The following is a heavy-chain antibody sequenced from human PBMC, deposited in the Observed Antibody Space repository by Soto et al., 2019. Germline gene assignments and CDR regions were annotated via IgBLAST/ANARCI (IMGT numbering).Heavy chain of an antibody. Sequence: PGGSLRLSCAASGFTFSSYSMNWVRQAPGKGLEWVSSISSSSSYIYYADSVKGRFTISRDNAKNSLYLQMNSLRAEDTAVYYCARDAPFDYGDYVGRNWFDPWGQGTLVTVSS. D-gene: IGHD4-17*01. CDR2: ISSSSSYI. CDR3: ARDAPFDYGDYVGRNWFDP. V-gene: IGHV3-21*01. J-gene: IGHJ5*02. CDR1: GFTFSSYS.